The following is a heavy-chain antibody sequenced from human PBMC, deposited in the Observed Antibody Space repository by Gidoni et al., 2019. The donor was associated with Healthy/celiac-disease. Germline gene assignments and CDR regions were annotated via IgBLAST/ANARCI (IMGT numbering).Heavy chain of an antibody. Sequence: QVQLVQSGAEVKKPGASVKVSCKVSGYTLTELSMHWVRQAPGKGLEWMGGFDPEDGETIYAQKFQGRVNMTEDTSTDTAYMELSSLRSEDTAVYYCATKMAEHAYYYYYMDVWGKGTTVTVSS. CDR3: ATKMAEHAYYYYYMDV. CDR2: FDPEDGET. J-gene: IGHJ6*03. CDR1: GYTLTELS. V-gene: IGHV1-24*01.